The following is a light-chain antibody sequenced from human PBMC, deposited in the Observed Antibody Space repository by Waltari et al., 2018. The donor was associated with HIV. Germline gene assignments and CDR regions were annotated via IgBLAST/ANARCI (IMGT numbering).Light chain of an antibody. J-gene: IGLJ2*01. CDR1: NDVGTFTY. Sequence: QSALTQPASVSGSPGQSITISCSNDVGTFTYVSWYQQHPGKAPKVIIYDVNNRPSGVPDRFSGSKSGNTASLTVSGLQTEDEADYYCSSYAGITTLVFGGGTKLTVL. V-gene: IGLV2-8*01. CDR3: SSYAGITTLV. CDR2: DVN.